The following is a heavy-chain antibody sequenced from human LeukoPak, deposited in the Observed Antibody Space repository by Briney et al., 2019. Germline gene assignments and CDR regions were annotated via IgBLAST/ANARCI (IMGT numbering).Heavy chain of an antibody. CDR1: GFTFSSYA. CDR3: AKGGPGIAARTNWFDP. Sequence: GGSLRLSCAASGFTFSSYAMSWVRQAPGKGLEWVSAISGSGGSTYYADSVKGRFTISRDNSKNTLYLQMNSLRAEDTAVYYCAKGGPGIAARTNWFDPWGQETLVTVSS. CDR2: ISGSGGST. D-gene: IGHD6-6*01. J-gene: IGHJ5*02. V-gene: IGHV3-23*01.